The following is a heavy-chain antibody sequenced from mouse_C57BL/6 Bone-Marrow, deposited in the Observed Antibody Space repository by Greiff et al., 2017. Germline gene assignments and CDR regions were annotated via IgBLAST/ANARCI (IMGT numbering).Heavy chain of an antibody. J-gene: IGHJ4*01. CDR1: GYAFSSYW. Sequence: QVQLKESGAELVKPGASVKISCKASGYAFSSYWMNWVKQRPGKGLEWIGQIYPGDGDTNYNGKFKGKATLTADKSSSTAYMQLISLTSEDSAVYFCASITTVVATGAMDYWGQGTSVTVSS. V-gene: IGHV1-80*01. CDR3: ASITTVVATGAMDY. CDR2: IYPGDGDT. D-gene: IGHD1-1*01.